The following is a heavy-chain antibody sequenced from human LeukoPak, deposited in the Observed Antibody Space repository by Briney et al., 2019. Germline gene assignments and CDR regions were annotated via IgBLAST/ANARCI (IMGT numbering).Heavy chain of an antibody. CDR2: IYYSGST. CDR3: PRIRTASNHFDY. V-gene: IGHV4-59*01. J-gene: IGHJ4*02. CDR1: GASISSY. Sequence: PSETLSLTCTVSGASISSYWSWIRQPPGKGLEWIGYIYYSGSTNYNPSLKSRVTMSVDTSKNQFSMSLSSVTAADTAVYYCPRIRTASNHFDYWGQGALVTVSS. D-gene: IGHD1-1*01.